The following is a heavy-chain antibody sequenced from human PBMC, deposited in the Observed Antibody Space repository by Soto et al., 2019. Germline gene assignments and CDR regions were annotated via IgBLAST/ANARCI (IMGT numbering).Heavy chain of an antibody. CDR1: GFTFSNAW. J-gene: IGHJ6*02. Sequence: GGSLRLSCAASGFTFSNAWMNWVRQAPGKGLEWVGRIKSKTDGGTTDYAAPVKGRFTISRDDSKNTLYLQMNSLKTEDTAVYYCTTKSAARPTYYYYYGMDVWGQGTTVTLSS. CDR2: IKSKTDGGTT. CDR3: TTKSAARPTYYYYYGMDV. D-gene: IGHD6-6*01. V-gene: IGHV3-15*07.